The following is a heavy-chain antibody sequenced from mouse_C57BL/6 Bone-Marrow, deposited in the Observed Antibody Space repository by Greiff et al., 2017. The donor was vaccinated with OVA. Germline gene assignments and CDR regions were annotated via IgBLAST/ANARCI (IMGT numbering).Heavy chain of an antibody. CDR1: GYTFTDYY. CDR2: INPYNGGT. V-gene: IGHV1-19*01. J-gene: IGHJ2*01. Sequence: VQLKQPGAELVKPGASVKMSCKASGYTFTDYYMNWVKQSHGKSLEWIGVINPYNGGTSYNQKFKGKATLTVDKSSSTAYMELNSLTSEDSAVYYCAREDYSNYFDYWGQGTTLTVSS. CDR3: AREDYSNYFDY. D-gene: IGHD2-5*01.